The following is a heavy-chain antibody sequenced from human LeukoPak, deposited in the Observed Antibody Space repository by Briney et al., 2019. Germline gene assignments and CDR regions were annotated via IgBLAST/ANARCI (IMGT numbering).Heavy chain of an antibody. CDR1: GGSFSGYY. V-gene: IGHV4-34*01. Sequence: SETLSLTCAVYGGSFSGYYWSWIRQPPGKGLEWIEEINHSGSTNYNPSLKSRVTISVDTSKNQFSLKLSSVTAADTAVYYCARGACSSTSCYGLDIWGQGTMVTVSS. CDR3: ARGACSSTSCYGLDI. D-gene: IGHD2-2*01. CDR2: INHSGST. J-gene: IGHJ3*02.